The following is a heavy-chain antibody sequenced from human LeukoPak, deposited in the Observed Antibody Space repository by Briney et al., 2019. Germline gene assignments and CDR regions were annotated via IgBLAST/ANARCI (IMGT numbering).Heavy chain of an antibody. CDR3: ATNTAMLRYFDY. Sequence: SETLSLTCTVSGGSISSSSYYWGWIRQPPGKGLEWIGSIYYSGSTYYNPSLKSRVTISVDTSKNQFSLKLSSVTAADTAVYYCATNTAMLRYFDYWGQGTLVTVSS. CDR2: IYYSGST. J-gene: IGHJ4*02. V-gene: IGHV4-39*01. CDR1: GGSISSSSYY. D-gene: IGHD5-18*01.